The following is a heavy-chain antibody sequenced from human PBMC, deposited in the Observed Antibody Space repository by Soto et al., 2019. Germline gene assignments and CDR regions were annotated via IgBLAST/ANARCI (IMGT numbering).Heavy chain of an antibody. CDR1: NGHTDRFN. V-gene: IGHV4-59*01. CDR2: IYFSGST. Sequence: EPLPLPSSGSNGHTDRFNGTWIRQSPEKGLEWIGQIYFSGSTIYSPTFKRRVTLSVDSSKNQVALRLTSVTAADSAVYFCASASGLSIYNWCDPWGQGIGVTV. CDR3: ASASGLSIYNWCDP. J-gene: IGHJ5*02. D-gene: IGHD6-6*01.